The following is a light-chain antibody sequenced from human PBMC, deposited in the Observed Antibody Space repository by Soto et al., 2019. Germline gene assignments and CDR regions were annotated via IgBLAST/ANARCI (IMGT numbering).Light chain of an antibody. Sequence: QSVLTQPPSVSGSPGQSVTISCTGTSSDVGNYNRVSWYQQPPGTAPKLMIYEVTNRPSGVPNRFSASKSSSTASLTISGLQAEDEADYYCTSYTGNRTWVFGGGTKLTVL. J-gene: IGLJ3*02. CDR3: TSYTGNRTWV. CDR1: SSDVGNYNR. CDR2: EVT. V-gene: IGLV2-18*02.